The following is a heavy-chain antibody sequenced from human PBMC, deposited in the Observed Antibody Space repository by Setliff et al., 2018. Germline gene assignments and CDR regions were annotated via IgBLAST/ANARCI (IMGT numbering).Heavy chain of an antibody. CDR2: VSDNNGNT. V-gene: IGHV1-18*01. Sequence: GASVKVSCKASGYRLSTYGISWVRQAPGQGLEWMAWVSDNNGNTNYAKSFQGRVTMNTDTSTSTAYMELGSLTSDDTAVYYCARDRKSSPEHYYFDYWGQGTLVTAPQ. CDR3: ARDRKSSPEHYYFDY. CDR1: GYRLSTYG. J-gene: IGHJ4*02.